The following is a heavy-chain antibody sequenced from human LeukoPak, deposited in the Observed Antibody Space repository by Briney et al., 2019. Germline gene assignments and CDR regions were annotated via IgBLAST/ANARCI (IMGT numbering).Heavy chain of an antibody. CDR1: GFTFSSYA. V-gene: IGHV3-30*04. J-gene: IGHJ4*02. Sequence: GRSLRLSCAASGFTFSSYAMHWVRQAPGKGLEWVAVISYDGSNKYYADSVKGRFTISRDNSKNTLYLQMNSLRAEDTAVYYCASGESSGWFVYWGQGTLVTVSS. CDR3: ASGESSGWFVY. CDR2: ISYDGSNK. D-gene: IGHD6-19*01.